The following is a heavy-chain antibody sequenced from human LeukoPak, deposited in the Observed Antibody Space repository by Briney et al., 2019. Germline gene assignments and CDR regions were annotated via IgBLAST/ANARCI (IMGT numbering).Heavy chain of an antibody. V-gene: IGHV1-69*05. CDR1: GGTFSSFA. CDR3: ARSLGAAGRDY. J-gene: IGHJ4*02. Sequence: SVKVSCKASGGTFSSFAISWVRQAPGQGLEWMGGIIPIFGTANYAQKFQGRVTMTTDTSTSTAYMELRSLISDDTAVYYCARSLGAAGRDYWGQGTLVTVSS. D-gene: IGHD6-25*01. CDR2: IIPIFGTA.